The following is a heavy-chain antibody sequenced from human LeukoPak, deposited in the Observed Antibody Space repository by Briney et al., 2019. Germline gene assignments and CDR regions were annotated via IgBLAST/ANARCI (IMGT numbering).Heavy chain of an antibody. J-gene: IGHJ4*02. CDR3: ARDRRFFDY. D-gene: IGHD3-3*01. V-gene: IGHV3-21*01. CDR1: GFTFSTYT. Sequence: GGSLRLSCAASGFTFSTYTMNWVRQAPGKGLEWVSSISSRSSYIYYADSVKGRFTISRDNAKNSLYLQMNSLRAEDTAVYYCARDRRFFDYWGQGTLVTVSA. CDR2: ISSRSSYI.